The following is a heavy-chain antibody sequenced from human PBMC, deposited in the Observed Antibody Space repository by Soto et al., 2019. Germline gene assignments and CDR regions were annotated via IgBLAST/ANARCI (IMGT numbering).Heavy chain of an antibody. V-gene: IGHV3-21*01. CDR3: AREGALKPFSS. CDR2: ISGSSIYI. Sequence: GGSLRLSCVASGFTFSNYNMNWVRQAPGKGLEWVSHISGSSIYIHYADSVRGRFTISRDNAKNSVYLQMDSLRVEDTAVYYCAREGALKPFSSWGQGALVTVAS. J-gene: IGHJ5*02. CDR1: GFTFSNYN.